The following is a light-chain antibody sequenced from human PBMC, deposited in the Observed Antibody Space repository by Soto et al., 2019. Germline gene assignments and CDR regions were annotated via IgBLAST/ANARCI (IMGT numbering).Light chain of an antibody. CDR1: QSVSSK. CDR2: DAS. J-gene: IGKJ1*01. V-gene: IGKV3-15*01. Sequence: EIVMTQSPATLSVSPGERATLSCRASQSVSSKLAWFQQKPGQAPRLLIYDASTRATGIPARFSGSGSGTEFTLTISSLQPDDFATYYCQHYNSYSEAFGQGTKVDI. CDR3: QHYNSYSEA.